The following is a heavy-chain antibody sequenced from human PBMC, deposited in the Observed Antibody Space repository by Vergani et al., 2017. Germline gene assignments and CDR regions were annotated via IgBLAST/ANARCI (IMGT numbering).Heavy chain of an antibody. CDR3: AREITSARGMDV. J-gene: IGHJ6*02. CDR2: LRYDGTTK. D-gene: IGHD1-1*01. Sequence: QVQLVESGGGVVQPGGSLRLSCAASGFSFGSYGMHWVRVRQAPGKGLEWLAYLRYDGTTKQYADSVKGRFTISRDNSKNTLYLQMNSLRAEDTAVYYCAREITSARGMDVWGQGTTVTVSS. CDR1: GFSFGSYG. V-gene: IGHV3-30*02.